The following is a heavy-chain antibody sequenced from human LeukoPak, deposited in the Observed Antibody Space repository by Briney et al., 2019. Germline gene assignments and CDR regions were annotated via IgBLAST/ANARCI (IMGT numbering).Heavy chain of an antibody. CDR1: GFTFSSYT. D-gene: IGHD3-10*01. CDR3: AGTLYYYGSGSYPDDY. CDR2: ITSSSSYI. V-gene: IGHV3-21*01. Sequence: GGSLRLSCAASGFTFSSYTMNWVRQAPGKGPEWVSSITSSSSYIYYADSVKGRSTISRDNARNSLYLQMNSLRAEDTAVYYCAGTLYYYGSGSYPDDYWGQGTLVTVSS. J-gene: IGHJ4*02.